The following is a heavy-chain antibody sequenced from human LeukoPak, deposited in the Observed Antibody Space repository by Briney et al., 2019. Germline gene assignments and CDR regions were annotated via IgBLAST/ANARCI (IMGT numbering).Heavy chain of an antibody. CDR3: AKDRDDYVWGSYLGAFDI. CDR1: GFTFSSYA. Sequence: GGCLRLSCAASGFTFSSYAMSWVRQAAGKGLEWVSDINGSGGSTYYADSVKGRFTISRDNSKNTLYLQMNRLRAEDTAVFYCAKDRDDYVWGSYLGAFDIWGQGTMVTVSS. D-gene: IGHD3-16*01. CDR2: INGSGGST. V-gene: IGHV3-23*01. J-gene: IGHJ3*02.